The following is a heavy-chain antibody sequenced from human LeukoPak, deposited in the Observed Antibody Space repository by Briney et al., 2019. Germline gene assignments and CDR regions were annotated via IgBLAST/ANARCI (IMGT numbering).Heavy chain of an antibody. CDR1: GGSFSGYY. CDR2: INHSGST. CDR3: ARGFGWLRYFDY. D-gene: IGHD5-12*01. V-gene: IGHV4-34*01. J-gene: IGHJ4*02. Sequence: SETLSLTCAVYGGSFSGYYWSWIRQPPGKGLEWIGEINHSGSTNYNPSLKSRVTISVDTSKNQFSLKLSSVTAADTAVYYCARGFGWLRYFDYWGQGTLVTVSS.